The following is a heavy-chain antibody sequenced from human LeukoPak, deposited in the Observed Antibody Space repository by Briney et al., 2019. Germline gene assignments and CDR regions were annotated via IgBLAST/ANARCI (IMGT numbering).Heavy chain of an antibody. D-gene: IGHD6-6*01. CDR2: IIPIFGTA. Sequence: ASVKVSCKASGGTFSSYAISWVRQAPGQGLEWMGGIIPIFGTANYAQKFQGRVTITADESTSKAYMELSSLRSEDTAVYYCARGAVAARPPVYYFDYWGQGTLVTVSS. V-gene: IGHV1-69*13. CDR1: GGTFSSYA. J-gene: IGHJ4*02. CDR3: ARGAVAARPPVYYFDY.